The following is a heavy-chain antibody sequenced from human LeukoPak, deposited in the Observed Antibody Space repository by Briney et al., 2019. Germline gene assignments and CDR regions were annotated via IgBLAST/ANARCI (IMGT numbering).Heavy chain of an antibody. V-gene: IGHV4-4*07. D-gene: IGHD3-3*01. CDR1: GGSISSYY. J-gene: IGHJ4*02. CDR2: IYTSGST. CDR3: ARSRYYDFWSGPYYFDY. Sequence: SETLSLTCTVSGGSISSYYWSWIRQPAGKGLEWIGRIYTSGSTNYNPSLKSRVTMSVDTSKNQFSLKLSSVTAADTAVYYCARSRYYDFWSGPYYFDYWGQGTLVTVSS.